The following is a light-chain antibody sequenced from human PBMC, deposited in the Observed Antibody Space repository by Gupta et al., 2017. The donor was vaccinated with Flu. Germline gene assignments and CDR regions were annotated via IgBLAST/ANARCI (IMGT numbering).Light chain of an antibody. CDR3: QHENSYPYT. J-gene: IGKJ2*01. CDR1: QSINSL. V-gene: IGKV1-5*03. Sequence: DIQITQSPSTLSVSVGDRVNITCRASQSINSLLAWYQQRPGKAPNLLISRATSLESGVPSRFSGSGSGTEFTLTISGLQPDDFATYYCQHENSYPYTFGQGTKLHIK. CDR2: RAT.